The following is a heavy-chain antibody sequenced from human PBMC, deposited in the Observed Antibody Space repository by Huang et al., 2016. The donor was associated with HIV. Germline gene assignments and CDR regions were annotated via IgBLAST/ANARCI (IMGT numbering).Heavy chain of an antibody. V-gene: IGHV2-5*02. CDR3: AHTTLRGPGAFDV. CDR1: GFSLTTDGVG. J-gene: IGHJ3*01. CDR2: IYWDEDS. Sequence: QITLKESGPTLVKPTQPLTLTCTFSGFSLTTDGVGVGWLRQPPGRALEWLGIIYWDEDSRYSPSLKGRLTIAKGTSRNQIVLSMINVDPVDTATYFCAHTTLRGPGAFDVWGPGTVVTVSS. D-gene: IGHD1-26*01.